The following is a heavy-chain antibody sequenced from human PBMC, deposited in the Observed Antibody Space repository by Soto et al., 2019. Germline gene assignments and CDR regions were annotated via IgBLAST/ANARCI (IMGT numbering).Heavy chain of an antibody. CDR1: GYTFTSYG. V-gene: IGHV1-18*01. J-gene: IGHJ4*02. CDR2: ISAHNGNT. D-gene: IGHD1-1*01. Sequence: QVHLVQSGAEVKKPGASVKVSCKCSGYTFTSYGITWVRQAPGQGLEWMGWISAHNGNTDYAQKLQGRVTVTRDTSTSAAYMELRSLRSDDTAVYYCARGRYGDYWGQGALVTVSS. CDR3: ARGRYGDY.